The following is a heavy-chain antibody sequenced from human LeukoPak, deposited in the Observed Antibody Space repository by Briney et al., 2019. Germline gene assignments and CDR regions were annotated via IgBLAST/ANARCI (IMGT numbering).Heavy chain of an antibody. V-gene: IGHV4-39*07. Sequence: SETLSLTCTVSGGSISSSSYYWGWIRQPPGKGLEWIGEINHSGSTNCNPSLKSRVTISVDTSKNQFSLKLSSVTAADTAVYYCARAIVVVPAARGAWFDPWGQGTLVTFSS. D-gene: IGHD2-2*01. J-gene: IGHJ5*02. CDR2: INHSGST. CDR1: GGSISSSSYY. CDR3: ARAIVVVPAARGAWFDP.